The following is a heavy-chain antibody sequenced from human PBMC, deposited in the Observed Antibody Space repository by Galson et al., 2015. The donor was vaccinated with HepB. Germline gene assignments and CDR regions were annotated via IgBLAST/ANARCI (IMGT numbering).Heavy chain of an antibody. D-gene: IGHD6-19*01. CDR1: GFTFSSYA. Sequence: SLRLSCAASGFTFSSYAMHWVRQAPGKGLEWVAVISYDGSNKYYADSVKGRFTISRDNSKNTLYLQMNSLRAEDTAVYYCARTYSSGWGTFDYWGQGTLVTVSS. J-gene: IGHJ4*02. CDR2: ISYDGSNK. V-gene: IGHV3-30-3*01. CDR3: ARTYSSGWGTFDY.